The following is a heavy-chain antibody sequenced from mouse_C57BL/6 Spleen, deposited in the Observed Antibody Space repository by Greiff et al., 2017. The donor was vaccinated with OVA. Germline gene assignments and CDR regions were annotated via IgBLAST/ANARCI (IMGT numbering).Heavy chain of an antibody. CDR3: AREGLLHAMDY. D-gene: IGHD2-3*01. CDR2: ISDGGSYT. V-gene: IGHV5-4*01. Sequence: EVKLQESGGGLVKPGGSLKLSCAASGFTFSSYAMSWVRQTPEKRLEWVATISDGGSYTYYPDNVKGRFTISRDNAKNNLYLQMSHLKSEDTAMYYCAREGLLHAMDYWGQGTSVTVSS. J-gene: IGHJ4*01. CDR1: GFTFSSYA.